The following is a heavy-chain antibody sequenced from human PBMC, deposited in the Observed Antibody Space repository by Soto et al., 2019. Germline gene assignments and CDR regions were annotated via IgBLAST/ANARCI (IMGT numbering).Heavy chain of an antibody. CDR1: GCTFSRCT. J-gene: IGHJ4*02. V-gene: IGHV3-23*01. CDR2: IIGSGGST. CDR3: AKRKPGGNGYYFDY. Sequence: EVQLLGSGGGLVQRGGCLRLSCAASGCTFSRCTMSWVRQAPAKGLEWVSAIIGSGGSTYYAESVKGRFTISRDNYKNTLYLQMNSLIAEDTAVYYCAKRKPGGNGYYFDYWGQGTLVTVSS. D-gene: IGHD2-15*01.